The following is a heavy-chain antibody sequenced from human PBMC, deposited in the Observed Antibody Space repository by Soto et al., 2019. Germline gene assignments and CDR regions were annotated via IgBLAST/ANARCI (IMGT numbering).Heavy chain of an antibody. CDR2: VSAYNGNT. J-gene: IGHJ6*02. CDR1: GYTFTSYG. Sequence: QVQLVQSGVEVKKPGASVKVSCKSSGYTFTSYGFSWVRQAPGQGLEWMGWVSAYNGNTNYAQNLQGRVTMTTNTSTSTAYMEVRSLRSDDTAVYYCARDSRPYIDNLTAYYYYGMDVWGQGTTVTVSS. CDR3: ARDSRPYIDNLTAYYYYGMDV. V-gene: IGHV1-18*01. D-gene: IGHD2-2*01.